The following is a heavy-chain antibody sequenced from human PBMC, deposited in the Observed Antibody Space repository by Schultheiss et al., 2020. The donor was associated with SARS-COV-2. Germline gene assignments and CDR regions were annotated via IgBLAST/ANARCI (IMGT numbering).Heavy chain of an antibody. CDR1: GGSFSGSY. Sequence: SETLSLTCAVYGGSFSGSYWSWIRQPPGKGLEWIGEINHSGRSFYNPSLKSRVTMSVDTSNSQFSLKLSSVTAADTAVYYCARDEGEGVDYYYGMDVWGQGTTVTVSS. CDR2: INHSGRS. J-gene: IGHJ6*02. D-gene: IGHD2-15*01. CDR3: ARDEGEGVDYYYGMDV. V-gene: IGHV4-34*01.